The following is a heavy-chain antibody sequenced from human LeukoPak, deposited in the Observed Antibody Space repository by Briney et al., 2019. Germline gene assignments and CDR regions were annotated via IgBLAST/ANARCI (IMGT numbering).Heavy chain of an antibody. CDR2: ISAGHHA. CDR3: VREARGYHYTYFDY. V-gene: IGHV3-13*01. J-gene: IGHJ4*02. D-gene: IGHD5-18*01. Sequence: GGSLRLTCTASGFTLRGHDMHWLRQTTGNGLEGVAAISAGHHAFYARSVHGRFPVSREDAKNYLYLQMNSLRAGDTAVYHCVREARGYHYTYFDYWGQGSLVTVSS. CDR1: GFTLRGHD.